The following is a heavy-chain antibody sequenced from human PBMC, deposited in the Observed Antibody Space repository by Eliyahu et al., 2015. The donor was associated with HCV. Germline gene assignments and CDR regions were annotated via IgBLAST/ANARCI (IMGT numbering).Heavy chain of an antibody. CDR2: IXGSGGTT. D-gene: IGHD6-19*01. CDR3: AKGPTSGWYYFDY. CDR1: GFXFSSYA. Sequence: EVQLLESGGGLVQPGGSLRLSCAASGFXFSSYAMSWVRQAPGKGLEWVSAIXGSGGTTYYADSVKGRFTISRDNSKNTLYLQMNSLRAEDTAVYYCAKGPTSGWYYFDYWGQGTLVTVSS. V-gene: IGHV3-23*01. J-gene: IGHJ4*02.